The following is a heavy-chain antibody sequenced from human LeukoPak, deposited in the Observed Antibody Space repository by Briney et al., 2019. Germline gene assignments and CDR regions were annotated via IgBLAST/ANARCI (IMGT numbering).Heavy chain of an antibody. V-gene: IGHV4-59*08. J-gene: IGHJ4*02. CDR3: ARLVKYCGGDCYPYYFDY. CDR2: IYYSGST. D-gene: IGHD2-21*02. Sequence: SSETLSLTCTVPGGSISSYYWRWIRQPPGKGLEWIGYIYYSGSTNYNPSLKSRVTISVDTSKNQFSLKLSSVTAADTAVYYCARLVKYCGGDCYPYYFDYWGQGTLVTVSS. CDR1: GGSISSYY.